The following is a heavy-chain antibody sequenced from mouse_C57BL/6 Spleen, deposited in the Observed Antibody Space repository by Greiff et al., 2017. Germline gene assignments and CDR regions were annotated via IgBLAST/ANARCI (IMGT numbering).Heavy chain of an antibody. Sequence: QVQLKQSGAELVKPGASVKISCKASGYAFSSYWMNWVKQRPGKGLEWIGQIYPGDGDTNYNGKFKGKATLTADKSSSTAYMQLRSLTSEDSAVYYCAREGGYGSTYWYFDVWGTGTTVTVSS. V-gene: IGHV1-80*01. CDR2: IYPGDGDT. D-gene: IGHD1-1*01. CDR1: GYAFSSYW. J-gene: IGHJ1*03. CDR3: AREGGYGSTYWYFDV.